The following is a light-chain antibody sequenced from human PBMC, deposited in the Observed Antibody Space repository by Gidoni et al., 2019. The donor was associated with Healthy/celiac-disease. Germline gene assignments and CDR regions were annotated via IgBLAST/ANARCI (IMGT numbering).Light chain of an antibody. J-gene: IGKJ1*01. CDR3: HQYGSSPRT. CDR2: GAS. CDR1: QSVSSSY. V-gene: IGKV3-20*01. Sequence: MVLTQSPGTLSLSPGERATPSCRASQSVSSSYLAWYQQKPGQAPRLFIYGASSRATGIPNRFSGSGSGIDFTLTISRLEPEDVAVYYWHQYGSSPRTFGQGTKVEIK.